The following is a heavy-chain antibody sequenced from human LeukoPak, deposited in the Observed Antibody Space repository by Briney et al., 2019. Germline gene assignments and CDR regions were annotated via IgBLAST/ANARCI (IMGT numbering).Heavy chain of an antibody. J-gene: IGHJ5*02. V-gene: IGHV3-30*18. CDR2: ISYDGSNK. D-gene: IGHD1-1*01. CDR3: AKELFSDGNNLFDP. Sequence: GGSLRLSCAASGFTFSSYGMNWVRQAPGKGLEWVAVISYDGSNKYYADSVNGRFTISRDNSKNTLYLQMNSLRAEDTAVYYCAKELFSDGNNLFDPWGQGTLVTVSS. CDR1: GFTFSSYG.